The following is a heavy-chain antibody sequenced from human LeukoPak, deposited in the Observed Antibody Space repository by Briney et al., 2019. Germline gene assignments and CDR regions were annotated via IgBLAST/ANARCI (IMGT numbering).Heavy chain of an antibody. CDR3: AREMMDGDYRFFPQIDY. J-gene: IGHJ4*02. CDR1: GFTFSRYD. V-gene: IGHV3-21*01. CDR2: ISSSSSYI. Sequence: GGSLRLSCAASGFTFSRYDMNWVRQAPGKGLEWVSSISSSSSYIYYADSVKGRFTISRDNAKNSLYLQMNSLRAEDTAVYYCAREMMDGDYRFFPQIDYWGQGTLVTVSS. D-gene: IGHD4-17*01.